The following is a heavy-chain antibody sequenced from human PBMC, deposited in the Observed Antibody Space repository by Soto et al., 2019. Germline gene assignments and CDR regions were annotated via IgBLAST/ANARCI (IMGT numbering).Heavy chain of an antibody. Sequence: ASETLSLTCTVSGGSISSYYWSWIRQPPGKGLEWIGYIYYSGSTNYNPSLKSRVTISVDTSKNQFSLKLSSVTAADTAVYYCARGDGFGAFDIWGQGTMVTVSS. V-gene: IGHV4-59*08. CDR2: IYYSGST. J-gene: IGHJ3*02. D-gene: IGHD2-21*02. CDR1: GGSISSYY. CDR3: ARGDGFGAFDI.